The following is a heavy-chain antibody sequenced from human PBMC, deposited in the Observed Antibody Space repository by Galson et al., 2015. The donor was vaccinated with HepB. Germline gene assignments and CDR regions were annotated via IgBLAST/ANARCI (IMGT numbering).Heavy chain of an antibody. Sequence: EINHSGSTNYNPSLKSRVTISVDTSKNQFSLKLSSVTAADTAVYYCARASIDPTVTRSGRANYYFDYWGQGTLVTVSS. D-gene: IGHD4-17*01. J-gene: IGHJ4*02. CDR3: ARASIDPTVTRSGRANYYFDY. CDR2: INHSGST. V-gene: IGHV4-34*01.